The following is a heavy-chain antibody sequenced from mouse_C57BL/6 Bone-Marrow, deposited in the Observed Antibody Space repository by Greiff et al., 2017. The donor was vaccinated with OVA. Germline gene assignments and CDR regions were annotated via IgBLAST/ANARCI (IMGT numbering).Heavy chain of an antibody. D-gene: IGHD2-4*01. V-gene: IGHV1-81*01. CDR3: ARSDDYEAY. CDR2: IYPRSGNT. Sequence: QVQLKQSGAELARPGASVKLSCKASGYTFTSYGISWVKQRTGQGLEWIGEIYPRSGNTYYNEKFKGKATLTADKSSSTAYMELRSLTSEDSAVYFCARSDDYEAYWGQGTLVTVSA. CDR1: GYTFTSYG. J-gene: IGHJ3*01.